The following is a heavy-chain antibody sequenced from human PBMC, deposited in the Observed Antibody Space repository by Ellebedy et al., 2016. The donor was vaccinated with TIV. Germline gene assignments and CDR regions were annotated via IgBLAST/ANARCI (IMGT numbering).Heavy chain of an antibody. D-gene: IGHD6-19*01. CDR2: VDTSGGT. J-gene: IGHJ4*02. CDR1: GASISNYY. Sequence: SETLSLTXTISGASISNYYWSWFRQHAGKGLEWIGRVDTSGGTNYNPSLKSRVTMSVDTSKNQFSLKVTSMSAADTAVYYCTRGTVALQPRKYFDSWGQGTLVTVSS. CDR3: TRGTVALQPRKYFDS. V-gene: IGHV4-4*07.